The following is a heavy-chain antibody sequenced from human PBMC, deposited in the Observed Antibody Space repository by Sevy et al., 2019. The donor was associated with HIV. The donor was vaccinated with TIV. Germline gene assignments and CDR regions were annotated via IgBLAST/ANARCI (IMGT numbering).Heavy chain of an antibody. Sequence: GGSLRLSCAASGFTFSTYAMSWVRQAPGKGLEWVAAISASGSSTYYADSVKARFTISRDNSKNTLYLQMNSLRAEDTAVYYCAKAGAGVVGPAAILPYGVYGMDVWGQGTTVTVSS. D-gene: IGHD2-2*01. CDR3: AKAGAGVVGPAAILPYGVYGMDV. CDR2: ISASGSST. J-gene: IGHJ6*02. CDR1: GFTFSTYA. V-gene: IGHV3-23*01.